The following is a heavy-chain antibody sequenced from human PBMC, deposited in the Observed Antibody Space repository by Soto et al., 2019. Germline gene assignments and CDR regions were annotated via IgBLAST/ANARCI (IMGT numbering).Heavy chain of an antibody. V-gene: IGHV3-21*01. D-gene: IGHD2-2*01. CDR2: ISSSSSYI. CDR1: GFTFSSYS. CDR3: ARVRKEDIVVVPAAMSFDP. J-gene: IGHJ5*02. Sequence: GGSLRLSCAASGFTFSSYSMNWVRQAPGKGLERVSSISSSSSYIYYAESVKGRFTISRDNAKNSLYLQMNSLRAEDTAVYYCARVRKEDIVVVPAAMSFDPWGQGTLVTVSS.